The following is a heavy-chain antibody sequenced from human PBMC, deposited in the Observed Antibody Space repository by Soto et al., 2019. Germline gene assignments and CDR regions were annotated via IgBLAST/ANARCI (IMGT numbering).Heavy chain of an antibody. CDR1: GYSFTSYW. D-gene: IGHD3-22*01. V-gene: IGHV5-51*01. CDR3: ARAADTPPKGYYDSSGYPRTFDY. CDR2: IYPGDSDT. Sequence: PGESLKISCKGSGYSFTSYWIGWVRQMPGKGLEWMGIIYPGDSDTRYSPSFQGQVTISADKSISTAYLQWSSLKASDTAMYYCARAADTPPKGYYDSSGYPRTFDYWGQGTLVTVSS. J-gene: IGHJ4*02.